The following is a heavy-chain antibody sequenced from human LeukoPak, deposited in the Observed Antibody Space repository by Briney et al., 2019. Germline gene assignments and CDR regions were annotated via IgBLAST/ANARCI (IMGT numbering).Heavy chain of an antibody. V-gene: IGHV4-34*01. D-gene: IGHD2-2*01. CDR1: GWSFNDHY. CDR3: ARGQVPAARGYNWFDP. Sequence: SETLSLTCAVYGWSFNDHYWNWIRQPPGKGLEWIGEINARGDTNFNPSLKSRVTISVDSSKNQFSLTLRSMIAADTAVYYCARGQVPAARGYNWFDPWGQGTLVTVSS. CDR2: INARGDT. J-gene: IGHJ5*02.